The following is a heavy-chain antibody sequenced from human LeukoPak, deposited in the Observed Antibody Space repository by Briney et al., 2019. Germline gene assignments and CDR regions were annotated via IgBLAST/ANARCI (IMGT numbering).Heavy chain of an antibody. CDR3: ARGGETRTRNAFDI. J-gene: IGHJ3*02. Sequence: SETLSLTCTVSGGSISSFYWSWIRQPAGKGLEWIGRIYTSGSTNYNPSLKSRVTMSVDTSKNQFSLKLSSVTAADTAVYYCARGGETRTRNAFDIWGQGTMVTVSS. D-gene: IGHD3-10*01. CDR2: IYTSGST. CDR1: GGSISSFY. V-gene: IGHV4-4*07.